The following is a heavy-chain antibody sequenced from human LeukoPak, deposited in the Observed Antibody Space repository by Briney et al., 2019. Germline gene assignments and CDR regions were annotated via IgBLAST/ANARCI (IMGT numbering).Heavy chain of an antibody. CDR2: IFHSGST. J-gene: IGHJ3*02. CDR3: ARHFSTGAFDI. D-gene: IGHD1-14*01. CDR1: GDYIRSSSYY. Sequence: PSETLSLTCTVSGDYIRSSSYYWGWIRQPPGKGLEWIGSIFHSGSTYYNLSLKSRVTISVDTSKNQFSLNLNSVTAADTAVYFCARHFSTGAFDIWGQGTMVTVSS. V-gene: IGHV4-39*01.